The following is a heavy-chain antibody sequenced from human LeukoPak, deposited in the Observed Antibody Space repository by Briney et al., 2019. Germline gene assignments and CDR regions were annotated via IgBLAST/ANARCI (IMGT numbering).Heavy chain of an antibody. Sequence: PGGSLRLSCAASGFTFSSYAMSWVRQAPGKGLEWVSAISGSGGSTYYADSVKGRFTISRDNSKNTLYLQMNSLRAEDTAVYYCAKNTQYYYDSSGQYWGQGTLVTVSS. V-gene: IGHV3-23*01. CDR1: GFTFSSYA. D-gene: IGHD3-22*01. J-gene: IGHJ4*02. CDR2: ISGSGGST. CDR3: AKNTQYYYDSSGQY.